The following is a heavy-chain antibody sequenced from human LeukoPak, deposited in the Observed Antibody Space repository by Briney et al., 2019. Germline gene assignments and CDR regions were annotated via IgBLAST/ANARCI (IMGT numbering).Heavy chain of an antibody. CDR2: ISAYNGNT. V-gene: IGHV1-18*01. Sequence: GASVKVSCKASGYTFTSYGISWVRQAPGQGLEWMGWISAYNGNTNYTQKLQGRVTMTTDTSTSTAYMELRSLRSDDTAVYYCARAPGVTLTWEYFDYWGQGTLVTVSS. J-gene: IGHJ4*02. D-gene: IGHD1-14*01. CDR1: GYTFTSYG. CDR3: ARAPGVTLTWEYFDY.